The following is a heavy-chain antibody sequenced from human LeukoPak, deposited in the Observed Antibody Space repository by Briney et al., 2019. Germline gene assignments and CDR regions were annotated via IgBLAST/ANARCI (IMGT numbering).Heavy chain of an antibody. V-gene: IGHV3-48*03. CDR2: IMGGGRVI. CDR1: EFTFSTYE. Sequence: PGGSLRLSCEASEFTFSTYEMNWVRQALGKGLEWIAYIMGGGRVIYYKDSVKGRFIISRDNAKKSLFLQMNSLRVEDTAVYYCWGTDKTGPETFDVWGLGTMVTVSS. CDR3: WGTDKTGPETFDV. D-gene: IGHD3-16*01. J-gene: IGHJ3*01.